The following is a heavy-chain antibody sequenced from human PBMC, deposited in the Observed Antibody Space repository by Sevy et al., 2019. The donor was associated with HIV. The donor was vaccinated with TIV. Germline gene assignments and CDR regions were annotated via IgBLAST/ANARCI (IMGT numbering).Heavy chain of an antibody. CDR2: ISYTGNT. J-gene: IGHJ5*02. CDR1: GGSISSGNYY. D-gene: IGHD6-6*01. CDR3: AREATEYTSSSVWFDP. Sequence: SETLSLTCTVSGGSISSGNYYWHWIRQPRGKGLEWIGYISYTGNTYYNPSLRSPVTISVDTSNNQFSLRLTSVTAADTAVYYCAREATEYTSSSVWFDPWGQRTLVTVSS. V-gene: IGHV4-30-4*01.